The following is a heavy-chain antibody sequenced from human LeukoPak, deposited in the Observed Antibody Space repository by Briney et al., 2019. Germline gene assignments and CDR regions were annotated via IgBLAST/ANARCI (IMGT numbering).Heavy chain of an antibody. CDR2: INPSGGST. J-gene: IGHJ4*02. Sequence: ASVKVSCKASGYTFTSYYIHWVRQAPGQGLEWMGIINPSGGSTTYAPKFQGRVTITADESSTTAYMELSSLRSEDTAVYYCARGVSGYHESFDYWGQGTLVTVSS. D-gene: IGHD3-22*01. CDR1: GYTFTSYY. V-gene: IGHV1-46*01. CDR3: ARGVSGYHESFDY.